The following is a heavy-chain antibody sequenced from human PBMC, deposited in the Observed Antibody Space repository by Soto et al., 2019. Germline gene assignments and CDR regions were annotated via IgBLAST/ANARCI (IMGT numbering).Heavy chain of an antibody. J-gene: IGHJ5*02. V-gene: IGHV3-23*01. D-gene: IGHD5-18*01. CDR1: GFTFSSYA. Sequence: GGSLRLSCAASGFTFSSYAMSWVRQAPGKGLEWVSAISGSGGSTYYADSVKGRFTISRDNSKNTLYLQMNSLRAEDTAVYYCAKARGYSYGLDPWFDPWGQGTLVTVSS. CDR2: ISGSGGST. CDR3: AKARGYSYGLDPWFDP.